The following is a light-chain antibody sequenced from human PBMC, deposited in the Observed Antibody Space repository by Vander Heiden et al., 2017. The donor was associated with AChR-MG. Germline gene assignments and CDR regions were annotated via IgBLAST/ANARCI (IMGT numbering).Light chain of an antibody. CDR1: SSNIGSNY. Sequence: QSVLTQPPSASGTPGQRVTISCSGSSSNIGSNYVYWYQQLPGTAPKLLIHRNNQRPSGVPDRFSGSKSGTAASLAISGLRSEDEADYYCAAWDDSLSDVVFGGGTKLSVL. CDR3: AAWDDSLSDVV. J-gene: IGLJ2*01. CDR2: RNN. V-gene: IGLV1-47*01.